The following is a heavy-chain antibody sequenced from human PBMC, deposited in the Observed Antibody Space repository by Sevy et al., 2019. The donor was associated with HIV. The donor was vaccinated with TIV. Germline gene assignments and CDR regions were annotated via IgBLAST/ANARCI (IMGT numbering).Heavy chain of an antibody. V-gene: IGHV3-23*01. CDR2: ISCSGGYT. J-gene: IGHJ5*02. D-gene: IGHD3-22*01. CDR1: GFTFSSYA. CDR3: AKEGYQSSGYYH. Sequence: GGSLRLSCAASGFTFSSYAMTWVRQAPGKGLEWVSAISCSGGYTYYADSVKGRFTISRDNSNRTLDLEMHSLRAEDTAVYYCAKEGYQSSGYYHWGQGTLVTVSS.